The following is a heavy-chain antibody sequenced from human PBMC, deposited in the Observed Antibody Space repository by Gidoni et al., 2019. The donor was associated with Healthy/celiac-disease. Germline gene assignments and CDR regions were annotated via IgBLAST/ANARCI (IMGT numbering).Heavy chain of an antibody. J-gene: IGHJ2*01. CDR2: IIPIFGTA. Sequence: QVQLVQSGAEVKKPGSSVKVSCKASGGTFSSYAISWVRQAPGQGLEWMGGIIPIFGTANYAQKFQGRVTITADESTSTAYMELSSLRSEDTAVYYCARKGQDTAMGSYWYFDLWGRGTLVTVSS. CDR1: GGTFSSYA. V-gene: IGHV1-69*12. CDR3: ARKGQDTAMGSYWYFDL. D-gene: IGHD5-18*01.